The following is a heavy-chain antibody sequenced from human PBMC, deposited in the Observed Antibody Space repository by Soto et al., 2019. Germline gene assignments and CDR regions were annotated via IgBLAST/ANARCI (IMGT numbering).Heavy chain of an antibody. Sequence: SETLSLTCRVSIASLSSSTYYWSWIRQPPGRGPEWIGSIYYSGNTYYKPSLKSRVSISIDTSRNQFSLKLTSVTATDTGVYYCASSSPFHYWGPGILVTVSS. CDR2: IYYSGNT. CDR1: IASLSSSTYY. D-gene: IGHD6-6*01. V-gene: IGHV4-39*01. CDR3: ASSSPFHY. J-gene: IGHJ4*02.